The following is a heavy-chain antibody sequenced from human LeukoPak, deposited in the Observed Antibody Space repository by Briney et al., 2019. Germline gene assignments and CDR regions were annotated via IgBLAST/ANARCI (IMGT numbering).Heavy chain of an antibody. Sequence: PGGSLRLSCAASGFTFDDYAMHWVRQAPGKGLEWVSGISWNSGSIGYADSVKGRFTISRDNDKNSLYLQMNSLRAEDTALYYCAKDGSRWLQFYYFDYWGQGTLVTVSS. V-gene: IGHV3-9*01. J-gene: IGHJ4*02. CDR3: AKDGSRWLQFYYFDY. CDR2: ISWNSGSI. D-gene: IGHD5-24*01. CDR1: GFTFDDYA.